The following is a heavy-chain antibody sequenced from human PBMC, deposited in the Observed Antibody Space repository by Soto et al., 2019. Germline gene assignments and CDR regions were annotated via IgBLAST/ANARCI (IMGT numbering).Heavy chain of an antibody. CDR3: ARDITMIVRKGYFDY. Sequence: SVKVSCKASGGTFSSYAISWVRQAPGQGLEWMGGIIPIFGTANYAQKFQGRVTITADESTSTAYMELSSLRSEDTAVYYCARDITMIVRKGYFDYWGQGTLVTVSS. V-gene: IGHV1-69*13. CDR2: IIPIFGTA. J-gene: IGHJ4*02. CDR1: GGTFSSYA. D-gene: IGHD3-22*01.